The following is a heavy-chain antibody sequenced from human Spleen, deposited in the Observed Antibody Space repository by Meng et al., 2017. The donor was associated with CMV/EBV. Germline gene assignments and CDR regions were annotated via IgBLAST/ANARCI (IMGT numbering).Heavy chain of an antibody. D-gene: IGHD1-26*01. Sequence: FTVYTITWVRQAPGQGLEWMGWISAHNGNTKYAQKFQGRVTMTTDTSMSTAYMDLRSLRSDDTAVYYCARISSAYSGSGYLLREFDYWGQGTLVTVSS. V-gene: IGHV1-18*01. CDR3: ARISSAYSGSGYLLREFDY. CDR2: ISAHNGNT. CDR1: FTVYT. J-gene: IGHJ4*02.